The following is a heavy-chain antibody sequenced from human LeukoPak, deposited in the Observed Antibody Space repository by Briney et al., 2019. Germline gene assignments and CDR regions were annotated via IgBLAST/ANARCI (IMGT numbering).Heavy chain of an antibody. CDR1: GASMNDYY. J-gene: IGHJ4*02. CDR3: ACYSVLGRTFDC. CDR2: VHHSFSS. Sequence: SETLSLTCAVSGASMNDYYWSWIRQTPGKGLEWIGHVHHSFSSNFSPSLKSRVTMSMDTSKSQFFLRVTSVTAADTAAYYCACYSVLGRTFDCWGQGTQVTVSS. D-gene: IGHD4-11*01. V-gene: IGHV4-59*01.